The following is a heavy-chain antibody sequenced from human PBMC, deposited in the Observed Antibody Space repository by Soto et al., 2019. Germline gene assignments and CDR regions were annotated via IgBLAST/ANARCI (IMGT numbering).Heavy chain of an antibody. Sequence: HVQLVQSGAEVKKPGASVKVSCKASGYTFTSYGISWVRQAPGQGLEWMGWISAYNGNTNYAQKLQGRVTMTTDTSTSTAYMELRSLRSDDTAVYYCARDRRVQGIYYYGMDVWGQGTTVTVSS. V-gene: IGHV1-18*01. J-gene: IGHJ6*02. CDR3: ARDRRVQGIYYYGMDV. CDR2: ISAYNGNT. CDR1: GYTFTSYG.